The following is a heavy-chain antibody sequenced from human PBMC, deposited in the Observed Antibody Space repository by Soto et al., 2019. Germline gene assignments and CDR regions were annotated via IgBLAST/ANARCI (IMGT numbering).Heavy chain of an antibody. CDR1: GFSFSSFA. CDR3: AKKRGAMIYAISVYGMDV. D-gene: IGHD2-8*01. Sequence: EVQLLESGGGFVHPGGSLRLSCAASGFSFSSFAMNWVRQAPGKGLEWVSIISGSGDSTFYADSVKGRFTISRDNSNSNLYMQINSLRTDDTAVYYCAKKRGAMIYAISVYGMDVWGQGTTVTVSS. CDR2: ISGSGDST. V-gene: IGHV3-23*01. J-gene: IGHJ6*02.